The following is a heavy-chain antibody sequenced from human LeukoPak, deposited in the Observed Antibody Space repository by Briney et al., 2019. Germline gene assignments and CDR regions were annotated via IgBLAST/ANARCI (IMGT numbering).Heavy chain of an antibody. CDR1: GYSFTSYW. J-gene: IGHJ4*02. V-gene: IGHV5-51*01. Sequence: LGESLKISCKGSGYSFTSYWIGWVRHVPGKGLEYMGIIHPGDSDTRYSPSFQGQVTISADKSISTAYLHWSSLKASDTAMYYCATLVGYGSFFDYWGQGTLVTVSS. CDR3: ATLVGYGSFFDY. D-gene: IGHD3-10*01. CDR2: IHPGDSDT.